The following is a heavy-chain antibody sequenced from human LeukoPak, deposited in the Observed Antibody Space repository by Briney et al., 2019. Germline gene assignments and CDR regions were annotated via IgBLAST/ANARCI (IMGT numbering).Heavy chain of an antibody. CDR3: AKAPKQQLVSNY. V-gene: IGHV3-23*01. J-gene: IGHJ4*02. CDR1: GFTFSTYA. CDR2: ISGSGGST. D-gene: IGHD6-13*01. Sequence: GGSLRLSCTASGFTFSTYAMSWVRQAPGKGLEWVSAISGSGGSTYYADSVKGRFTISRDNSKNTLYLQMNSLRAEDTAVYYCAKAPKQQLVSNYWGQGTLVTVSS.